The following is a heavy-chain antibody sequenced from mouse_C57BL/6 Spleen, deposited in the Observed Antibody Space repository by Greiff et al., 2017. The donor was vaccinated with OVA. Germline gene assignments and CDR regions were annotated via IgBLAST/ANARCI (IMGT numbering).Heavy chain of an antibody. Sequence: VQLQQSGAELVRPGASVTLSCKASGYTFTDYEMHWVKQTPVHGLEWIGAIDPETGGTAYNQKFKGQAILTADKSSSTAYMELRSLTSEDSAVYYCTRLSGNYFDYWGQGTTLTVSS. V-gene: IGHV1-15*01. D-gene: IGHD3-1*01. CDR2: IDPETGGT. CDR3: TRLSGNYFDY. CDR1: GYTFTDYE. J-gene: IGHJ2*01.